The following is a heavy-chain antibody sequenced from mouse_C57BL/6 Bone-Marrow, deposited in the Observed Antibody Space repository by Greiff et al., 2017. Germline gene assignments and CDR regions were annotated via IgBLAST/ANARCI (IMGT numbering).Heavy chain of an antibody. D-gene: IGHD1-1*01. CDR1: GFNIKDYY. V-gene: IGHV14-2*01. CDR3: ASEWYGSSPFAY. CDR2: IDPEDGET. Sequence: EVQLQQSGAELVKPGASVKLSCTASGFNIKDYYMHWVKQRTEQGLEWIGRIDPEDGETKSAPKFQGKATITADTSSNTAYLQLSSLTSEDTAVYYCASEWYGSSPFAYWGQGTLVTVSA. J-gene: IGHJ3*01.